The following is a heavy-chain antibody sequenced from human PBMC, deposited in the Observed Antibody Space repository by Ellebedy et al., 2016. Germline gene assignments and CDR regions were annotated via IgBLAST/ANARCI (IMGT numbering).Heavy chain of an antibody. D-gene: IGHD6-13*01. CDR1: GGSISSSSYY. CDR3: AREGVAAAGTLHRWFGDAFDI. Sequence: SETLSLTCTVSGGSISSSSYYWSWIRQPPGKGLEWIGYIYYSGSTNYNPSLKSRVTISVDTSKNQFSLKLSSVTAADTAVYYCAREGVAAAGTLHRWFGDAFDIWGQGTMVTVSS. V-gene: IGHV4-61*01. CDR2: IYYSGST. J-gene: IGHJ3*02.